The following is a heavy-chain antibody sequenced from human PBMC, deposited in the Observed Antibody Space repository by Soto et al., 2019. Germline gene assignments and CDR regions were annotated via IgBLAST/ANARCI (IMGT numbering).Heavy chain of an antibody. J-gene: IGHJ4*02. CDR1: GFTVSSNY. D-gene: IGHD4-17*01. CDR3: ARERASYGRELNTVTTYLDH. V-gene: IGHV3-66*01. CDR2: IYSGGST. Sequence: EVQLVESGGGLVQPGGSLRLSCAASGFTVSSNYMSWVRQAPGKGLEWVSVIYSGGSTYYADSLKCRFTISRDNSKHTLYLQMKSLRAEETAVYYCARERASYGRELNTVTTYLDHWGQGALVTVSS.